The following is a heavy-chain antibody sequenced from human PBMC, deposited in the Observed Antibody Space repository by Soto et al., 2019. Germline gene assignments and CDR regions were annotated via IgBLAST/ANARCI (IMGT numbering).Heavy chain of an antibody. CDR3: ARTNGDYIFDY. V-gene: IGHV4-31*02. CDR1: GGSTRSGAYY. CDR2: IYYNGLA. J-gene: IGHJ4*02. D-gene: IGHD4-17*01. Sequence: SETLSLTCTVSGGSTRSGAYYWSWIRQHPGKGLEWIGYIYYNGLAFYNPSLKCRLVISIDTSKNQFSLKLRSVTAADTAVYFCARTNGDYIFDYWGRGTLVTVSS.